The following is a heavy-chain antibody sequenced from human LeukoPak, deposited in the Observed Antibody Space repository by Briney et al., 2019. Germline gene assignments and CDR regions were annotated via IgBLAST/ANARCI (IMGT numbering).Heavy chain of an antibody. CDR3: ARPRDYYGSSGSFGY. Sequence: GRSLRLSCAASGFTFSSYGMHWVRQAPGKGLEWVAVILYDVSNKYYADSVKGRFTISRDNSKNTLYLQMSSLRAEDTAVYYCARPRDYYGSSGSFGYWGQGTLVTVSS. D-gene: IGHD3-22*01. J-gene: IGHJ4*02. V-gene: IGHV3-33*01. CDR2: ILYDVSNK. CDR1: GFTFSSYG.